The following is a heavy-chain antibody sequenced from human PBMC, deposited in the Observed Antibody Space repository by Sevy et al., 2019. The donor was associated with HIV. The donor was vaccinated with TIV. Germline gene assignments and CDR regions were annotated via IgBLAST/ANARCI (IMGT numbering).Heavy chain of an antibody. CDR2: ISYTGDT. D-gene: IGHD5-12*01. V-gene: IGHV4-59*01. CDR1: YGSIIGYH. Sequence: SETLSLTCTVSYGSIIGYHWSWIRQPPGKTLEYVGYISYTGDTNSNPSLNSRVTMSVDTSKIRFSLKVTSVTAADTAVYYCARAPPVRSGDDSLNWFDPWGQGTLVTVSS. J-gene: IGHJ5*02. CDR3: ARAPPVRSGDDSLNWFDP.